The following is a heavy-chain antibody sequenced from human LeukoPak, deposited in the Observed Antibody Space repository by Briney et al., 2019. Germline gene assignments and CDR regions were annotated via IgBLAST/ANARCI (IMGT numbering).Heavy chain of an antibody. CDR1: GGPFSGYY. Sequence: SETLSLTCAVYGGPFSGYYWSWIRQPPGKGLEWIGEINHSGSTNYNPSLKSRVTISVDTSKNQFSLKLRSVTAADTAVYYCATRDYWGQGALVTVSS. V-gene: IGHV4-34*01. CDR2: INHSGST. CDR3: ATRDY. J-gene: IGHJ4*02.